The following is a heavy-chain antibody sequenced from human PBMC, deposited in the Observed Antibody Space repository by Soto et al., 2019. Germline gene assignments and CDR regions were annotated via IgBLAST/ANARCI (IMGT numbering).Heavy chain of an antibody. CDR2: ISYDGSNK. D-gene: IGHD6-6*01. Sequence: PGGSLILSCAASGFTFGSYGMHWVRQAPGKGLEWVAVISYDGSNKYYADSVKGRFTISRDNSKNTLYLQMNSLRAEDTAVYYCAKTSFEYCMFSWFDPWGQGTLVTVSS. CDR1: GFTFGSYG. J-gene: IGHJ5*02. CDR3: AKTSFEYCMFSWFDP. V-gene: IGHV3-30*18.